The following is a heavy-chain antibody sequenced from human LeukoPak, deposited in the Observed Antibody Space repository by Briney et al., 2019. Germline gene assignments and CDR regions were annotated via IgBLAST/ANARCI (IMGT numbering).Heavy chain of an antibody. CDR3: ACESYEYYYGSGAFDY. CDR2: ISSSGSTI. Sequence: PGGALRLSCAASGFTFSDYYMSWIRQAPGKGLEWVSYISSSGSTIYYADSVKGRFTISRDNAKNSLYLQMNSLRAEDTAVYDCACESYEYYYGSGAFDYWGQGTLVTVSS. V-gene: IGHV3-11*04. J-gene: IGHJ4*02. D-gene: IGHD3-10*01. CDR1: GFTFSDYY.